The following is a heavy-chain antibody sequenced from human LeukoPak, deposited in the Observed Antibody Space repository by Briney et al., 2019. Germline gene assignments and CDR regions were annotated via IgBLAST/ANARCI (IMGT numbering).Heavy chain of an antibody. V-gene: IGHV4-30-4*01. J-gene: IGHJ4*02. CDR3: ARVRWELLERYYFDY. CDR1: GGSISSGDYY. Sequence: SETLSLTCTVSGGSISSGDYYWSWIRQPPGKGLEWIGYIYYSGSTYYNPSLKSRVTISVDTSKNQFSLKLSSVTAADTAVYYCARVRWELLERYYFDYWDQGTLVTVSS. CDR2: IYYSGST. D-gene: IGHD1-26*01.